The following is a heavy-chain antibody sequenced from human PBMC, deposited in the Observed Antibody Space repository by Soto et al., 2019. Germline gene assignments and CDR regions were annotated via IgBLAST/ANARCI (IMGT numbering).Heavy chain of an antibody. V-gene: IGHV4-59*01. J-gene: IGHJ2*01. D-gene: IGHD1-1*01. CDR1: GGSISSDY. CDR2: TYYSGST. CDR3: ARADWSLSYTYFDL. Sequence: QVQLQESGPGLVKPSETLSLTCTVSGGSISSDYWSWIRQTPGKGLEWIGYTYYSGSTNSNPSLNSRVTVSVDTSKNPFSLSLSSVTAADPAVYYCARADWSLSYTYFDLFGRGTLVTVSS.